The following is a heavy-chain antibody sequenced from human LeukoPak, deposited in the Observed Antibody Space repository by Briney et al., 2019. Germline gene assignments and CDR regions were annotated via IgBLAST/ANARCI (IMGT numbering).Heavy chain of an antibody. CDR1: GYTFTGYY. Sequence: ASVKISCKASGYTFTGYYMHWVRQAPGQGLEWMGWINLNSGGTNYAQKFQGRVTMTRDTSISTAYMELSRLRSDDTAVYYCARTDYGSIPYYWGQGTLVTVSS. CDR2: INLNSGGT. J-gene: IGHJ4*02. V-gene: IGHV1-2*02. CDR3: ARTDYGSIPYY. D-gene: IGHD3-10*01.